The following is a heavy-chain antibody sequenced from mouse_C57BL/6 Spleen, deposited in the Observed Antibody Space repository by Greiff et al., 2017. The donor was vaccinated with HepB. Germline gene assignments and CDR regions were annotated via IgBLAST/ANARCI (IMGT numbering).Heavy chain of an antibody. CDR3: AREKGTTVDWFAY. CDR1: GYSFTDYD. J-gene: IGHJ3*01. CDR2: INPNYGTT. D-gene: IGHD1-1*01. Sequence: LQESGPELVKPGASVKISCKASGYSFTDYDMNWVKQSNGKSLEWIGVINPNYGTTSYNQKFKGKATLTVDQSSSTAYMQLNSLTSEDSAVYYCAREKGTTVDWFAYWGQGTLVTVSA. V-gene: IGHV1-39*01.